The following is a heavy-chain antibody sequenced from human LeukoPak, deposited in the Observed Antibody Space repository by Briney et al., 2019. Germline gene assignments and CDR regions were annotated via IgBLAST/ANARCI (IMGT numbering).Heavy chain of an antibody. D-gene: IGHD5-18*01. J-gene: IGHJ6*02. CDR1: GGSISTTTFY. CDR2: IYYSGNT. CDR3: ARSDTAMVRWDYYYGMDV. V-gene: IGHV4-39*01. Sequence: SETLSLTCTVSGGSISTTTFYWGWIRHPPGTGLEWIGSIYYSGNTYYNPSLKSRLTISVDTSKNQFSLKLSSVTAADTAVYYCARSDTAMVRWDYYYGMDVWGPGTTVTVSS.